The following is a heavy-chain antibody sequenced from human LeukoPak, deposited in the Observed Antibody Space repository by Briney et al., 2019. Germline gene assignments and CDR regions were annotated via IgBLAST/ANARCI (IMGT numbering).Heavy chain of an antibody. CDR1: GGSISSGGYY. CDR2: IYYSGST. Sequence: SETLSLTCTVSGGSISSGGYYWSWIRQHPGKGLEWIGYIYYSGSTYYNPSLKSRVTISVDTSKNQFSLKLSSVTAADTAVYYCARVSGTRTQDFAYWGQGTLVTVSS. D-gene: IGHD3/OR15-3a*01. V-gene: IGHV4-31*03. J-gene: IGHJ4*02. CDR3: ARVSGTRTQDFAY.